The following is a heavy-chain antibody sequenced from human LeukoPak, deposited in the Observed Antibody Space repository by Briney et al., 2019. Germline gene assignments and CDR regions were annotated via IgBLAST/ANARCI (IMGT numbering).Heavy chain of an antibody. Sequence: ASVKVSCKASGYTFTGYYIHWVRQAPGQGLEWMGWISAYNGNTNYAQKLQGRVTMTTDTSTSTAYMELRSLRSDDTAVYYCARDKWYYDSSGYYYYFDYWGQGTLVTVSS. J-gene: IGHJ4*02. D-gene: IGHD3-22*01. CDR1: GYTFTGYY. CDR2: ISAYNGNT. CDR3: ARDKWYYDSSGYYYYFDY. V-gene: IGHV1-18*01.